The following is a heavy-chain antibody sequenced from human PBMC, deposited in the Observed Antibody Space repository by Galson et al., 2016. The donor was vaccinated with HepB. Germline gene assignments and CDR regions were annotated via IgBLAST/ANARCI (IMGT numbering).Heavy chain of an antibody. J-gene: IGHJ4*02. CDR3: ARDLWGDCRTTTCSHLDS. D-gene: IGHD1-14*01. Sequence: SLRLSCAASGFTFSRFGMHWVRQAPGKGLESVAVIWFDGRDAYYGDSVKGRFTISKDNSNNMLYLQMNSLRVEDTAVYYCARDLWGDCRTTTCSHLDSWGQ. V-gene: IGHV3-33*01. CDR1: GFTFSRFG. CDR2: IWFDGRDA.